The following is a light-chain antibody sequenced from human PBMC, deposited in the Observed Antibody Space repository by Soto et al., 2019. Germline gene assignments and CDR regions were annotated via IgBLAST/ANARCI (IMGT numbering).Light chain of an antibody. CDR2: DAS. Sequence: EIFFTQSPGTLSFSPGERATLSCRASQSVSSNYLAWYQQKPGQAPRLLIYDASNRATGIPARFSGSGSGTDFTLTISSLEPEDFAVYYCQQRSNWPTFGQGTRLEIK. CDR3: QQRSNWPT. V-gene: IGKV3-11*01. J-gene: IGKJ5*01. CDR1: QSVSSNY.